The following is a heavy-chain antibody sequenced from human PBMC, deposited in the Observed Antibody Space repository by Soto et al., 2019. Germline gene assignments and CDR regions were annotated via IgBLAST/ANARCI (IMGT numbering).Heavy chain of an antibody. CDR3: AKVGSKGKYCSSTSCSFQH. J-gene: IGHJ1*01. Sequence: PGGSLRLSCAASGFTFSRYGMSWVRQAPGKGLEWVSFISGSGTVTYYADSVKGRFTISRDNSKNTLYLQMNSLRAEDTAVYYCAKVGSKGKYCSSTSCSFQHWGQGTLVTVSS. V-gene: IGHV3-23*01. CDR2: ISGSGTVT. D-gene: IGHD2-2*01. CDR1: GFTFSRYG.